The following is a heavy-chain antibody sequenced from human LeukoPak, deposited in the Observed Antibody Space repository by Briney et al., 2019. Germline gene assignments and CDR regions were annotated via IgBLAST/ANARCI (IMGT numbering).Heavy chain of an antibody. J-gene: IGHJ4*02. CDR1: GFTFSSYA. CDR3: AKGFLHHLWFGELLRNFDY. CDR2: ISGSGGST. D-gene: IGHD3-10*01. V-gene: IGHV3-23*01. Sequence: GGSLRLSCAASGFTFSSYAMSWVRQAPGKGLEWVSAISGSGGSTYYADSVKGRFTISRDNSKNTLYLQMNSLRAEDTAVYYCAKGFLHHLWFGELLRNFDYWGQGTLVTVSS.